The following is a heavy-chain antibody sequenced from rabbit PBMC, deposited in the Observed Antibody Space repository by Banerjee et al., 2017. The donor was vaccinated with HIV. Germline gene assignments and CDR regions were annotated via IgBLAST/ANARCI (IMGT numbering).Heavy chain of an antibody. Sequence: QEQLVESGGGLVQPEGSLTLTCTASGFSFSSSYYMCWVRQAPGKGLEWIGCIVTGSGYIYYATWAKGRFTISKTSSTTVTLQMTSLTAADTATYFCARDLVYGGGGSNFWGPGTLVTVS. CDR2: IVTGSGYI. CDR1: GFSFSSSYY. D-gene: IGHD8-1*01. J-gene: IGHJ4*01. CDR3: ARDLVYGGGGSNF. V-gene: IGHV1S45*01.